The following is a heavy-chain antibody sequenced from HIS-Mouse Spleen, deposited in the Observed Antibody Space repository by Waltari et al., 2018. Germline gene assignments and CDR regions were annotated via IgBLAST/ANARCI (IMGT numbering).Heavy chain of an antibody. J-gene: IGHJ3*02. CDR1: GSTFTGYY. CDR2: INPNSGGT. D-gene: IGHD1-1*01. Sequence: QVQLVQSGAEVKKPGASVEVSCQAAGSTFTGYYMHWVRQAPGQGLEWMGWINPNSGGTNYAQKFQGRVTMTRDTSISTAYMELSRLRSDDTAVYYCARDYWNDDAFDIWGQGTMVTVSS. V-gene: IGHV1-2*02. CDR3: ARDYWNDDAFDI.